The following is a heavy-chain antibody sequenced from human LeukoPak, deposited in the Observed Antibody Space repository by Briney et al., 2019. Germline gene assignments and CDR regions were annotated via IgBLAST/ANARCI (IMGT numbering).Heavy chain of an antibody. J-gene: IGHJ4*02. D-gene: IGHD6-13*01. Sequence: PSGTLSLTCTVSGGSISSYYWSWIRQPPGKGLEWIGYIYYSGSTNYNPSLKSRVTISVDTSKNQFSLKLSSVTAADTAVYYCARTIAAAGTYFDYWGQGTLVTVSS. V-gene: IGHV4-59*01. CDR3: ARTIAAAGTYFDY. CDR2: IYYSGST. CDR1: GGSISSYY.